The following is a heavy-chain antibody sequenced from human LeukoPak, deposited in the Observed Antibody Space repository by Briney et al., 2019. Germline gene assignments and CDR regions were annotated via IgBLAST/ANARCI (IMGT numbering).Heavy chain of an antibody. D-gene: IGHD3-10*01. CDR3: AREPGIGYAFDI. CDR2: IKEDGSEK. CDR1: GFTFASSW. J-gene: IGHJ3*02. Sequence: PGGSLRLSCVVSGFTFASSWMTWVRQAPGKGLEWVANIKEDGSEKHYVDSVKGRFTISRDNAKNSLYLQMNSLRAEDTAVYYCAREPGIGYAFDIWGQGTMVTVPS. V-gene: IGHV3-7*01.